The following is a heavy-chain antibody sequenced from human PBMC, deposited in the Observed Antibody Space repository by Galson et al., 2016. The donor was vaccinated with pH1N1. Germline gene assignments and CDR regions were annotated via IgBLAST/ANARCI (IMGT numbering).Heavy chain of an antibody. CDR3: ATEDYYTSLY. V-gene: IGHV3-7*01. Sequence: SLRLSCAASGFIFSGYWMSWVRQAPGKGLEWVAKINQDGSRKYYVDSMKGRCTISRDNAENSLSLQMNSLRVEETALYYCATEDYYTSLYWGQGILVTVSS. CDR2: INQDGSRK. J-gene: IGHJ4*02. D-gene: IGHD1-26*01. CDR1: GFIFSGYW.